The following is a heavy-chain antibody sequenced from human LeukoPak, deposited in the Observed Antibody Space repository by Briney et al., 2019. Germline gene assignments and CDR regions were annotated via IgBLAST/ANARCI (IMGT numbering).Heavy chain of an antibody. D-gene: IGHD2/OR15-2a*01. CDR1: GASITSSY. CDR2: VYHTGNT. V-gene: IGHV4-59*08. CDR3: ARHPFSNPFDF. Sequence: SETLSLTCTVSGASITSSYWSWIRQPPGKGLEWIGYVYHTGNTDYNPSLRSRVTISLDTSKSHFTLSLSSATAADTAVYFCARHPFSNPFDFWGRGTLVTVSS. J-gene: IGHJ4*02.